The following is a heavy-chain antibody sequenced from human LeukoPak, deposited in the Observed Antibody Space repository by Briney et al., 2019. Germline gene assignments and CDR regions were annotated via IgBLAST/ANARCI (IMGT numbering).Heavy chain of an antibody. CDR1: GFTFSSYA. Sequence: GGSLRLSCAASGFTFSSYAMSWVRQAPGKGLEWVSAISGSGGSTYYADSVKGRFTISRDNSKTTLYLHMNSLRVEDTAVYYCARSNGWYLDYWGQGTLVTVSS. V-gene: IGHV3-23*01. J-gene: IGHJ4*02. CDR3: ARSNGWYLDY. CDR2: ISGSGGST. D-gene: IGHD6-19*01.